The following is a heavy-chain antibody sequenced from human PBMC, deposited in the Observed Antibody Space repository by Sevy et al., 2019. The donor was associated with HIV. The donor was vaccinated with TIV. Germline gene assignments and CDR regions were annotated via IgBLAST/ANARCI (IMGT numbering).Heavy chain of an antibody. J-gene: IGHJ4*02. CDR2: ISGSGGST. D-gene: IGHD6-13*01. CDR3: AKHLSSSWYHPIDY. V-gene: IGHV3-23*01. CDR1: GFTFSNYA. Sequence: PGGSLRLSCAASGFTFSNYAMSWVRQAPGKGLEWVSAISGSGGSTYYADSVKGRFTISRDNSKNTLYLQMNSLRAEDTALYYCAKHLSSSWYHPIDYWGQGTLVTVSS.